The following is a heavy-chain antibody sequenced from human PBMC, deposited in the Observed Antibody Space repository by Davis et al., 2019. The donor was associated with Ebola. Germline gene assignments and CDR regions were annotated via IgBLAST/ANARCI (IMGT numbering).Heavy chain of an antibody. J-gene: IGHJ3*02. Sequence: GESLKISCAASGFTFSNAWMSWVRQAPGKGLEWVGRIKSKTDGGTTDYAAPVKGRFTISRDDSKNTLYLQMNSLKTEDTAVYYCTTGMYYDFWSGYPHDAFDIWGQGTMVTVSS. D-gene: IGHD3-3*01. V-gene: IGHV3-15*01. CDR3: TTGMYYDFWSGYPHDAFDI. CDR1: GFTFSNAW. CDR2: IKSKTDGGTT.